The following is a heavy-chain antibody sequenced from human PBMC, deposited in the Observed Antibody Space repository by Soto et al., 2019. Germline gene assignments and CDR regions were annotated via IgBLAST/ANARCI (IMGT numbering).Heavy chain of an antibody. CDR3: ARDRHWEQWLGPHDAFDI. J-gene: IGHJ3*02. V-gene: IGHV3-23*01. D-gene: IGHD6-19*01. CDR1: GFTFSSYA. Sequence: GGSLRLSCAASGFTFSSYAMSWVRQAPGKGLEWVSAISGSGGSTYYADSVKGRFTISRDNSKNTLYLQMNSLRDEDTAVYYCARDRHWEQWLGPHDAFDIWGQGTMVTVSS. CDR2: ISGSGGST.